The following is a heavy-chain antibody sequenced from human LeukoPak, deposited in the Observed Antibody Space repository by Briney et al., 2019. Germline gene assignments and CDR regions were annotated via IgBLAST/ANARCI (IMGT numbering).Heavy chain of an antibody. D-gene: IGHD2-2*01. V-gene: IGHV5-51*01. CDR3: ARGVPAASYYYYGMDV. CDR1: GYSFTCYW. Sequence: GESLKISCKGSGYSFTCYWIGWVRQMPGKGLEWMGIIYPGDSDTRYSPSFQGQVIISADKSISTAYLQWSSLKASDTAMYYCARGVPAASYYYYGMDVWGQGTTVTVSS. J-gene: IGHJ6*02. CDR2: IYPGDSDT.